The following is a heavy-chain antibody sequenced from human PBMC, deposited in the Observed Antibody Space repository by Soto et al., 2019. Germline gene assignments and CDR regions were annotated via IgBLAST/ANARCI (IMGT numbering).Heavy chain of an antibody. J-gene: IGHJ3*02. D-gene: IGHD3-10*01. CDR3: AAALWFGELLNAFDI. CDR2: IVVGSGNT. Sequence: SVKVSCKASGFTFTSSAMQWGRHARGQRLEWIGWIVVGSGNTNYAQKFQERVTITRDMSTSTAYMELSSLRSEDTAVYYCAAALWFGELLNAFDIWGQGTMVTVSS. CDR1: GFTFTSSA. V-gene: IGHV1-58*02.